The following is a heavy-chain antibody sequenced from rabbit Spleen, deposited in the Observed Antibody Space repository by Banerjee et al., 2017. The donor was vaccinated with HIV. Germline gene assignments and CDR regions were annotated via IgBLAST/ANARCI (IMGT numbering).Heavy chain of an antibody. V-gene: IGHV1S7*01. CDR2: IDPVFGIT. CDR3: ARDGTGGSYFAL. CDR1: GFTLSSYY. Sequence: QLEESGGDLVKPGASLTLTCIASGFTLSSYYMNWVRQAPGKGLEWIGYIDPVFGITYYANWVNGRFSISRENAQNTVFLQMTSLTAADTATYFCARDGTGGSYFALWGPGTLVTVS. D-gene: IGHD8-1*01. J-gene: IGHJ6*01.